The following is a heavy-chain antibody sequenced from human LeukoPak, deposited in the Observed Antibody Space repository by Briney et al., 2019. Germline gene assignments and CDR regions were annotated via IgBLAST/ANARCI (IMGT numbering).Heavy chain of an antibody. Sequence: VASVKVSCKASGGTFSSYAISWVRQAPGQGLEWMGGIIPIFGTANYAQKFQGRVTITADESTSTAYMELSSLRSEDTAVYYCASVTPYCGGDCYLGAFDIWGQGTMVTVSS. CDR3: ASVTPYCGGDCYLGAFDI. J-gene: IGHJ3*02. V-gene: IGHV1-69*13. D-gene: IGHD2-21*02. CDR2: IIPIFGTA. CDR1: GGTFSSYA.